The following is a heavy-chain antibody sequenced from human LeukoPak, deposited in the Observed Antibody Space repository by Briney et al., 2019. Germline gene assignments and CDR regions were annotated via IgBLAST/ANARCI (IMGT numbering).Heavy chain of an antibody. V-gene: IGHV4-59*01. CDR3: AGTKAYSSSWYPDY. D-gene: IGHD6-13*01. J-gene: IGHJ4*02. CDR2: IYYSGST. CDR1: GGSFSGYY. Sequence: TSETLSLTCAVYGGSFSGYYWSWIRQPPGKGLEWIGYIYYSGSTNYNPSLKSRVTISVDTSKNQFSLKLSSVTAADTAVYFCAGTKAYSSSWYPDYWGQGTLVTVSS.